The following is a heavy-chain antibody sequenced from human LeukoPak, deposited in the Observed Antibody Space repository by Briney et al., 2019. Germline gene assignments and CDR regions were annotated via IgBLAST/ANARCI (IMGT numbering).Heavy chain of an antibody. CDR2: IYPGDSDT. D-gene: IGHD3-22*01. CDR1: GYRFTSYW. J-gene: IGHJ4*02. CDR3: ARRSAYDSSGYYQYYFDY. Sequence: GESLKISCKGSGYRFTSYWIGWVRQMHAKGMEWMGIIYPGDSDTRYSPSFRGQVTISADKSISTAYLQWSSLKASDTAMYYCARRSAYDSSGYYQYYFDYWGQGTLVTVSS. V-gene: IGHV5-51*01.